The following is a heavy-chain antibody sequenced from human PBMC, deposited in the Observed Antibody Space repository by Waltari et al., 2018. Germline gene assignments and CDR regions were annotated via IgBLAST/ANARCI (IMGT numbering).Heavy chain of an antibody. D-gene: IGHD6-13*01. CDR2: VSSDGTKK. Sequence: QVQLVESGGGVVQPGMSLRPSCAAFRFTFNTSALHWVRQAPGKGLEWVAFVSSDGTKKYYADSVKGRFTISRDNSKATLYLQMDSLRPEDTAVYYCARDSIYSSTWLPDDYWGQGTLVTVSS. V-gene: IGHV3-30*04. CDR3: ARDSIYSSTWLPDDY. J-gene: IGHJ4*02. CDR1: RFTFNTSA.